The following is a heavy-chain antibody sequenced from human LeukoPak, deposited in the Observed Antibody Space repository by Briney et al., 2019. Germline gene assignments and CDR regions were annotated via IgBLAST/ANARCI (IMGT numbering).Heavy chain of an antibody. J-gene: IGHJ4*02. V-gene: IGHV4-4*07. D-gene: IGHD3-10*01. CDR2: IYTSGST. Sequence: KPSETLSLTCTVSGGSISSYYWSWIRQPAGKGLEWIGRIYTSGSTNYDPSLKSRVTMSVDTSKNQFSLKLSSVTAADTAVYYCARDLSRFGDQGFDYWGQGTLVTVSS. CDR3: ARDLSRFGDQGFDY. CDR1: GGSISSYY.